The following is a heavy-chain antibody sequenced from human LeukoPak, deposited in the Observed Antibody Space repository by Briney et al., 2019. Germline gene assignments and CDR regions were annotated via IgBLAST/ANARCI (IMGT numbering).Heavy chain of an antibody. D-gene: IGHD1-26*01. CDR2: IGDTT. CDR3: AKAFAFVGANFFDY. J-gene: IGHJ4*02. CDR1: GFTFSIYA. Sequence: GGSLRLSCAASGFTFSIYAMSWVRQAPGKGLEWVSAIGDTTYYADSVEGRFTISRDNSKNTLYLQMNSLRAEDAAIYYCAKAFAFVGANFFDYWSQGTLVTVSS. V-gene: IGHV3-23*01.